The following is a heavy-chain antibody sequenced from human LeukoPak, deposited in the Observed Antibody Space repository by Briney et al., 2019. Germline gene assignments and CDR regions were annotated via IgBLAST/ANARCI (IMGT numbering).Heavy chain of an antibody. D-gene: IGHD1-26*01. Sequence: SPTLSLTCAISGDSVSSNSAAWNWLRQSPWRGLEWLGRTYYRFKWYNDYAVSEKSRLTINPDTSKNQFSLQLNSVTPEDTAVYYCARDVGKRLDYWGQGTLVTVSS. V-gene: IGHV6-1*01. J-gene: IGHJ4*02. CDR2: TYYRFKWYN. CDR1: GDSVSSNSAA. CDR3: ARDVGKRLDY.